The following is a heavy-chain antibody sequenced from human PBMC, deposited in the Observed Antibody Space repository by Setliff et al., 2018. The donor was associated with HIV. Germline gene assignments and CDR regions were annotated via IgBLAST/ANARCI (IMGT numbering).Heavy chain of an antibody. Sequence: ASVKVSCKASGYTFTSYAMNWVRQAPGQGLEWMGWINTNTGNPTYAQGFTGRFVFSLDTSVSTAYLQNSSLKAEDTAVYYCARDYDPGILRYFDRYQDAFEIWGQGTMVTVSS. CDR3: ARDYDPGILRYFDRYQDAFEI. J-gene: IGHJ3*02. CDR1: GYTFTSYA. CDR2: INTNTGNP. D-gene: IGHD3-9*01. V-gene: IGHV7-4-1*02.